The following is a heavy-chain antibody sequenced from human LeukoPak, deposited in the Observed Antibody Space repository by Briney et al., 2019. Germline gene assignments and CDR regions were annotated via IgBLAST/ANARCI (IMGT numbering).Heavy chain of an antibody. D-gene: IGHD6-19*01. Sequence: SETLSLTCAVYGGSFSDYYWSWIRQPPGKGLEWIGEINHSGSTNYIPSLKSRVTISVDTSKNQFSLKLDSVTEIDTAMYYCARNQAVAANRGASDVWGQGTMVTVSS. J-gene: IGHJ3*01. CDR3: ARNQAVAANRGASDV. V-gene: IGHV4-34*01. CDR1: GGSFSDYY. CDR2: INHSGST.